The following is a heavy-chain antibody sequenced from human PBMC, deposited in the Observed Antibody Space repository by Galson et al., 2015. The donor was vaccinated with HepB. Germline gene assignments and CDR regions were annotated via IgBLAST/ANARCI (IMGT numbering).Heavy chain of an antibody. D-gene: IGHD3-9*01. J-gene: IGHJ5*02. CDR1: GGSFSGYY. Sequence: ETLSLTCAVYGGSFSGYYWSWIRQAPGKGLEWIGEINYGGTTHYNPSLKSRVTISVDTSKNQFSLKLSSVTAADTAVYYCARRLYLNGYYSGSWGQGTRVTVSS. CDR2: INYGGTT. CDR3: ARRLYLNGYYSGS. V-gene: IGHV4-34*01.